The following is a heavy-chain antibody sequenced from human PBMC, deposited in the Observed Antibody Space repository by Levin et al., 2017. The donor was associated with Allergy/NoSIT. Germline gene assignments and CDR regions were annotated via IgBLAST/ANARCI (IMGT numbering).Heavy chain of an antibody. CDR1: GFTFDDYG. Sequence: GESLKISCAASGFTFDDYGMSWVRQAPGKGLEWVSGINWNGGSTGYADSVKGRFTISRDNAKNSLYLQMNSLRAEDTALYYCAGSSSWHDAFDIWGQGTMVTVSS. CDR2: INWNGGST. V-gene: IGHV3-20*04. D-gene: IGHD6-13*01. CDR3: AGSSSWHDAFDI. J-gene: IGHJ3*02.